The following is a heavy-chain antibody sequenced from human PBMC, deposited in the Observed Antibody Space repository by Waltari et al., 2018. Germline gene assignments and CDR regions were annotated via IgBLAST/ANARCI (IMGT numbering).Heavy chain of an antibody. CDR1: GFTFSSYG. V-gene: IGHV3-30*02. J-gene: IGHJ4*02. CDR3: AKDDAAAGSIDY. D-gene: IGHD6-13*01. CDR2: IRDDGSNK. Sequence: QVQLVESGGGVVQPGGSLRLSCAASGFTFSSYGMHWVRQAPGKGREVVAFIRDDGSNKYYADSVKGLFTISRDNSKNTLYLQMNSLRAEDTAVYYCAKDDAAAGSIDYWGQGTLVTVSS.